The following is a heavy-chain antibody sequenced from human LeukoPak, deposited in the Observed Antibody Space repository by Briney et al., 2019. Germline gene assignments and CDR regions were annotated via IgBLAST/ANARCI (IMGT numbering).Heavy chain of an antibody. CDR3: ARHFTYYYDSSGYPRDAFDI. D-gene: IGHD3-22*01. CDR1: GGSISDYY. CDR2: IYYSGST. Sequence: PSETLSLTCTVSGGSISDYYWSWIRQSPGKGLVWIGYIYYSGSTNYNPSLKSRVTISVDMSGNQFFLRLSSVTAADTALYYCARHFTYYYDSSGYPRDAFDIWGQGTMVTVSS. V-gene: IGHV4-59*08. J-gene: IGHJ3*02.